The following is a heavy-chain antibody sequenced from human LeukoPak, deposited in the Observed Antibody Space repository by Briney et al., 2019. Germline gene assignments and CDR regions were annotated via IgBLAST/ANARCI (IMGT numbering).Heavy chain of an antibody. CDR3: ARDESGYGSGSYYND. D-gene: IGHD3-10*01. CDR1: GGSISSGDYY. CDR2: IYYSGST. V-gene: IGHV4-30-4*01. J-gene: IGHJ4*02. Sequence: SETLSLTCTVSGGSISSGDYYWSWIRQPPGKGLEWIGYIYYSGSTYYNPSLKSRVTISVDTSKNQFSLRLSSVTAADTAVYYCARDESGYGSGSYYNDWGQGTLVTVSS.